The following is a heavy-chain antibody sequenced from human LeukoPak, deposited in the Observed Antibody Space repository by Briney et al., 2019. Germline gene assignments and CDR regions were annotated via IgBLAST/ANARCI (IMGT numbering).Heavy chain of an antibody. CDR1: GFTFSSYG. CDR2: ISGSGVST. D-gene: IGHD3-10*01. CDR3: ARELPHGDI. Sequence: PGGSLRLPCAASGFTFSSYGMSWVRQAPGKGLEWVSGISGSGVSTYYADCVKGRFTISRDNSKNTLYLQVSSLRAEDTAVYYCARELPHGDIWGQGTMVTVSS. V-gene: IGHV3-23*01. J-gene: IGHJ3*02.